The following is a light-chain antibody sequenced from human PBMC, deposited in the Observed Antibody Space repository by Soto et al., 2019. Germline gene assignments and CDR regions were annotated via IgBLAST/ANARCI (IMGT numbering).Light chain of an antibody. Sequence: DIQMTQSPSTLSASVGDRVTITCRASQSISSWLAWYPQKPGKAPNLLIYKTSSLESGVTSRFSGTGSGTEFTLTVNGLQPDDFATYYGQKYDSYPLTFGGGTKVEIK. V-gene: IGKV1-5*03. CDR3: QKYDSYPLT. CDR1: QSISSW. CDR2: KTS. J-gene: IGKJ4*01.